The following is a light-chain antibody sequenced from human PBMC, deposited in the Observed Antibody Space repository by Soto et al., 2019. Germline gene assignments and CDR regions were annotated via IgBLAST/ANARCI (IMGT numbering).Light chain of an antibody. CDR1: NSDFGSYTL. Sequence: QSALTQPSSASGSPGQPLTLSCTGTNSDFGSYTLVSWYQQHPGKAPKLMIYEGSKGPSGVSNRFSGSKSGNTASLTISGLQAEDEADYYCCSYAGSSTHYVFGTGSKGTGL. CDR2: EGS. V-gene: IGLV2-23*01. J-gene: IGLJ1*01. CDR3: CSYAGSSTHYV.